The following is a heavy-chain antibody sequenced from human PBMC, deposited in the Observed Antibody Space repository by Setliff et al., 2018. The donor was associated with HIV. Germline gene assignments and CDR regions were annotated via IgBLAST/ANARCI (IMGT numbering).Heavy chain of an antibody. D-gene: IGHD2-2*01. CDR2: INPSGGST. CDR3: ARDYSSTSCPGSFNYYYYYYYMDV. CDR1: GYTFTSYY. V-gene: IGHV1-46*03. J-gene: IGHJ6*03. Sequence: ASVKVSCKASGYTFTSYYMHWVRQAPGQGLEWMGTINPSGGSTSYAQKFQGRVTMTRDTSTSTVYMELSSLRSEDTAVYYCARDYSSTSCPGSFNYYYYYYYMDVWGKGTTVTVSS.